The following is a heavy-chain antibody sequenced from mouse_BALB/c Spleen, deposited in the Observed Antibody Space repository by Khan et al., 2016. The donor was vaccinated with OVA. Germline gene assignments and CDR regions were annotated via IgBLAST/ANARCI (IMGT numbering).Heavy chain of an antibody. CDR2: INPYSDGT. CDR1: GYTFTSYV. V-gene: IGHV1S136*01. CDR3: TRRAMFFAY. Sequence: EVQLQQSGPELVKPGASVKMSCTASGYTFTSYVMHWVKQKPGQGLEWIGYINPYSDGTKYNEKFKGKATLTSDRSSSTAYMVLSSLTDEDSTDYYCTRRAMFFAYWGQGTTLTVSS. J-gene: IGHJ2*01.